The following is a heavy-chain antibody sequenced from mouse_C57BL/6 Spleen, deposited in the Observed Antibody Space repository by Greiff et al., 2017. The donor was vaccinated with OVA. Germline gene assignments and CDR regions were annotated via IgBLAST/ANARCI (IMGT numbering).Heavy chain of an antibody. CDR1: GYTFTDYY. D-gene: IGHD1-1*01. CDR3: AKIIYYYGRVSYAMDY. CDR2: INPNNGGT. Sequence: EVQLQQSGPELVKPGASVKISCKASGYTFTDYYMNWVKQSHGKSLEWIGDINPNNGGTSYNQKFKGKATLTVDKSSSTAYMELRSLTSEDSAVCYCAKIIYYYGRVSYAMDYWGQGTSVTVSS. V-gene: IGHV1-26*01. J-gene: IGHJ4*01.